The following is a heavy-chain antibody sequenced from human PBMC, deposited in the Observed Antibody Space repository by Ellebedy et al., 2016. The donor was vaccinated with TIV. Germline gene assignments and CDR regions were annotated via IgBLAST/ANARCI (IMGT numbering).Heavy chain of an antibody. Sequence: SETLSLXCSVPGGSISRYSWTWIRQPLGKGLEWIGYIFYSGDTKYNPSLESRVTMSVDTSKNQFSLTLRSVTAADTAVYYCVRFDYDVEGYYGLDVWGRGTTVTVSS. CDR1: GGSISRYS. CDR3: VRFDYDVEGYYGLDV. J-gene: IGHJ6*02. CDR2: IFYSGDT. V-gene: IGHV4-59*01. D-gene: IGHD3-16*01.